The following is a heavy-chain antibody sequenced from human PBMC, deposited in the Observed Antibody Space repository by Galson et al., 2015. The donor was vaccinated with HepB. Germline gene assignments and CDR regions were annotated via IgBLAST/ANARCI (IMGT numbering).Heavy chain of an antibody. V-gene: IGHV4-31*03. D-gene: IGHD3-22*01. CDR1: GGSIGSGDYY. CDR2: IYHTGST. CDR3: ATITTMMVVINP. Sequence: LSLTCTVSGGSIGSGDYYWSWIRQHPGKGLEWIGYIYHTGSTYYNPSLKRRVNMSIDTSKNQFSLNLSSVTAADTAVYFCATITTMMVVINPWGQGTLVTVPS. J-gene: IGHJ5*02.